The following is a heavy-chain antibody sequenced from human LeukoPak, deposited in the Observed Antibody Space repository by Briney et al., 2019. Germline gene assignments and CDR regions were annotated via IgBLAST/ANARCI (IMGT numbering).Heavy chain of an antibody. Sequence: PGGSLRLSCAASGFTFSSYSMNWVRQAPGKGLEWASSISSSSSYIYYADSVKGRFTISRDNAKNSLYLQMNSLRAEDTALYYCAKDMWVRGVPSCQYDYWGQGTLVTVSS. V-gene: IGHV3-21*04. CDR3: AKDMWVRGVPSCQYDY. D-gene: IGHD3-10*01. CDR2: ISSSSSYI. J-gene: IGHJ4*02. CDR1: GFTFSSYS.